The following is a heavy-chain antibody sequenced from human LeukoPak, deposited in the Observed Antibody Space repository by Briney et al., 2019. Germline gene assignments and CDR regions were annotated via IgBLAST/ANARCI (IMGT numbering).Heavy chain of an antibody. CDR2: IKQDGSER. J-gene: IGHJ4*02. V-gene: IGHV3-7*01. CDR1: GFTFSNYW. D-gene: IGHD6-19*01. Sequence: GSLRLSCATXGFTFSNYWMSWVRQAPGKGLEWVANIKQDGSERYYVDSVKGRFTISRDNAKNSLYLQMNSLRAEDTAVYYCARDCLYSSGWYCSPSRDYWGQGTLVTVSS. CDR3: ARDCLYSSGWYCSPSRDY.